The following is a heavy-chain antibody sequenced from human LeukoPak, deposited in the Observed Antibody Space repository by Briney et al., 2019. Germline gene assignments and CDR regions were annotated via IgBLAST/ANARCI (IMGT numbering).Heavy chain of an antibody. V-gene: IGHV1-3*01. CDR3: ARERWHCRVNCYSVYYYALDV. CDR1: GYTFTNYA. J-gene: IGHJ6*02. CDR2: INPGNGDT. Sequence: ASVKVSCKGSGYTFTNYAVHWVRQAPGQRLEWLGWINPGNGDTKYSQNFQGRVTVTSDTSAATAYVELNSLTSEDTAVYYCARERWHCRVNCYSVYYYALDVRGQGTTVTVSS. D-gene: IGHD2-15*01.